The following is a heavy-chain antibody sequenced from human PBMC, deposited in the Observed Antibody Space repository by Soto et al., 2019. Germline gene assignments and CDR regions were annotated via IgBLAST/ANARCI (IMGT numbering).Heavy chain of an antibody. CDR3: ARDGVVVSGAMYVEVGWFDT. J-gene: IGHJ5*02. Sequence: SETLSLTCTVSGGSISSYYWSWIRQPPGKGLEWIGYIYYSGSTNYNPSLKSRVTISVDTSKNQFSLKLSSVTAADTAVYYCARDGVVVSGAMYVEVGWFDTWGQGTPVTVSS. D-gene: IGHD2-2*01. CDR2: IYYSGST. CDR1: GGSISSYY. V-gene: IGHV4-59*01.